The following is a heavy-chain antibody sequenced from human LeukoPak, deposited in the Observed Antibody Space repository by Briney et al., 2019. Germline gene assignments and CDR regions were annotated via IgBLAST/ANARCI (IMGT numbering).Heavy chain of an antibody. CDR1: GFTFDDYA. Sequence: GGSLRLSCAASGFTFDDYAMHWVRQAPGKGLEWVSGISWNSGSIGYADSVKGRFTISRDNAKNSLYLQMNSLRAEVTALYYCAKVAGLLVSSYYFDYWGQGTLVTVSS. CDR2: ISWNSGSI. J-gene: IGHJ4*02. CDR3: AKVAGLLVSSYYFDY. D-gene: IGHD2-21*01. V-gene: IGHV3-9*01.